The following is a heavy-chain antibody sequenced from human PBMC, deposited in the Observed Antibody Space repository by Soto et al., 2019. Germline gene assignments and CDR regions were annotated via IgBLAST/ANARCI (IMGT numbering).Heavy chain of an antibody. CDR2: IYYSGST. CDR3: ARHGRDPLAAFDI. CDR1: GGSISSYY. V-gene: IGHV4-59*08. Sequence: SETLSLTCTVSGGSISSYYWSWIRQPPGKGLEWIGYIYYSGSTNYNPSLKSRVTISVDTSKNQFSLKLSSVTAADTAVYYCARHGRDPLAAFDIWGQGTMVTVSS. J-gene: IGHJ3*02.